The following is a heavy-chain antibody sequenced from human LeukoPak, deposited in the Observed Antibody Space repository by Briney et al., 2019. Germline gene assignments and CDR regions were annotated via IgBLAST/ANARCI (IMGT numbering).Heavy chain of an antibody. V-gene: IGHV3-23*01. Sequence: GGSLRLSCAASGFTFSSYAMSWVRQAPGKGLEWVSSVTGNGDNTFHADSVKGRFTISRDDSKNMLYLQINSLRAEDTAVYYCARDRNYFEALHRSYWGQGTLVTVSS. D-gene: IGHD3-10*01. CDR2: VTGNGDNT. CDR3: ARDRNYFEALHRSY. J-gene: IGHJ4*02. CDR1: GFTFSSYA.